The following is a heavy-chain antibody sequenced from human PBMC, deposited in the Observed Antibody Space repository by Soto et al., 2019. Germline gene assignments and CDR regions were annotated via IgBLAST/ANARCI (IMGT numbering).Heavy chain of an antibody. CDR3: ARGHTTYGDSLDY. J-gene: IGHJ4*02. V-gene: IGHV3-30-3*01. CDR1: GFTFSSFP. CDR2: VSYDGNNE. D-gene: IGHD4-17*01. Sequence: QVRLVESGGGVVRPGRSLRLACAASGFTFSSFPMHWVRQAPGKGLEWVAVVSYDGNNEYYADSVKGRFTISRDNSRTTLFLHMNSLRVEDTALYYCARGHTTYGDSLDYWGQGALVTVSS.